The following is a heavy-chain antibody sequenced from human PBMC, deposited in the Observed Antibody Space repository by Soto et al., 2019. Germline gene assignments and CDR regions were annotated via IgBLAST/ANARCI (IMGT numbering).Heavy chain of an antibody. J-gene: IGHJ4*02. CDR1: GFTFSSYA. CDR3: ARDHGIAVAGTDY. V-gene: IGHV3-30-3*01. Sequence: PGGSLRLSCAASGFTFSSYAMHWVRQAPGKGLEWVAVISYDGSNKYYADSVKGRFTISRDNSKNTLYLQMNSLRAEDTAVYYCARDHGIAVAGTDYWGQGTLVTVSS. CDR2: ISYDGSNK. D-gene: IGHD6-19*01.